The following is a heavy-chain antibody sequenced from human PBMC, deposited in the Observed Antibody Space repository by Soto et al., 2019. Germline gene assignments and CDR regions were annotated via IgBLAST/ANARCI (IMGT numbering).Heavy chain of an antibody. CDR2: IYYSGST. V-gene: IGHV4-39*01. D-gene: IGHD1-26*01. CDR1: GGSISSSSYY. CDR3: TVGALISVQN. Sequence: SETLSRTCTVSGGSISSSSYYWAWVRQPQGKGLEWIGYIYYSGSTYSNPSLKSRVTISVDTSKNQFSLKLSSVTAADTAVYYCTVGALISVQNWGQGTPVTVSS. J-gene: IGHJ1*01.